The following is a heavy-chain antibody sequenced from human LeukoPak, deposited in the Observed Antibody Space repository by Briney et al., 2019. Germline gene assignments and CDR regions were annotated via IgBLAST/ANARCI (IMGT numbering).Heavy chain of an antibody. V-gene: IGHV4-30-4*02. J-gene: IGHJ4*02. CDR3: ARVGQRPRHYFDY. CDR1: GGSISSGDYY. D-gene: IGHD6-25*01. Sequence: PSETLSLTCTVSGGSISSGDYYWSWIRQPPGKGLEWIGYIYYSGSTYYNPSLKSRVTISVDTSKNQFSLKLSSVTAADTAVYYCARVGQRPRHYFDYWGQGTLVTVSS. CDR2: IYYSGST.